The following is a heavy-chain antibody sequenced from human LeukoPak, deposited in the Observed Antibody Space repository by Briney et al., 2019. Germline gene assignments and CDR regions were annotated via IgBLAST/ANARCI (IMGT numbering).Heavy chain of an antibody. CDR3: AKDASREYSYGYFDY. Sequence: QTGGSLRLSCAASGFTFSSYAMNWVRQAPGKGLEWVSAISGSGGSTYNADSVKGRFTISRDNSKNTLYLQMNSLRAEDTAVYYCAKDASREYSYGYFDYWGQGTLVTVSS. D-gene: IGHD5-18*01. CDR1: GFTFSSYA. J-gene: IGHJ4*02. CDR2: ISGSGGST. V-gene: IGHV3-23*01.